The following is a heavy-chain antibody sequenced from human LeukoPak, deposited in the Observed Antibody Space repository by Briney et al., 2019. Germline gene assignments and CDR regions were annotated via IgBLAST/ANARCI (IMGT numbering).Heavy chain of an antibody. V-gene: IGHV1-2*02. J-gene: IGHJ5*02. CDR3: ATRLGGYVALSWFDP. CDR1: GYPFTDYY. Sequence: ASVKVSCKTSGYPFTDYYMHWVRQAPGQGPEWMGWINPKSGVTNYAQTFQGRVTMTRDTFISTAYMELNRLRSDDTAVYYCATRLGGYVALSWFDPWGQGTLVTVSS. CDR2: INPKSGVT. D-gene: IGHD5-12*01.